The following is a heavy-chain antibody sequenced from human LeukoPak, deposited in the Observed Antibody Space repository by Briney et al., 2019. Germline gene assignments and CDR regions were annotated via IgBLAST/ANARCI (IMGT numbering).Heavy chain of an antibody. D-gene: IGHD3-3*01. CDR1: GFTFSSYA. V-gene: IGHV3-7*01. J-gene: IGHJ4*02. Sequence: GGSLRLSCAASGFTFSSYAMSWVRQAPGKGLEWVANIKQDGSEKYYVDSVKGRFTISRDNAKNSLYLQMNSLRAEDTAVYYCARALDFWSGYSWGQGTLVTVSS. CDR2: IKQDGSEK. CDR3: ARALDFWSGYS.